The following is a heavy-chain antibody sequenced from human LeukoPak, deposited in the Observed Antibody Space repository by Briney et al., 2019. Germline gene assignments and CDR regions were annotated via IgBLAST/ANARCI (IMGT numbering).Heavy chain of an antibody. V-gene: IGHV3-30*02. CDR3: ARADYYDSSGYYHPFDY. J-gene: IGHJ4*02. D-gene: IGHD3-22*01. CDR1: GFTFSSYA. Sequence: GGTLRLSCAASGFTFSSYAMSWVRQAPGKGLEWVAFIRYDGSNKYYADSVKGRFTISRDNSENTLYLQMGSLRAEDMAVYYCARADYYDSSGYYHPFDYWGQGTLVTVSS. CDR2: IRYDGSNK.